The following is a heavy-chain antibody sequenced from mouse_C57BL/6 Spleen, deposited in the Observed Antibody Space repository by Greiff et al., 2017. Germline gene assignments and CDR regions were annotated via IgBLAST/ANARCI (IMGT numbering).Heavy chain of an antibody. J-gene: IGHJ2*01. CDR2: IDPSDSYP. CDR1: GYTFTSYW. Sequence: QVQLQQPGAELVMPGASVKLSCKASGYTFTSYWMHWVKQRPGQGLEWIGEIDPSDSYPNYNQKFKGKSTLTVDKSSSTDYMQLSSLTSEDSAVYYCAREGDDWGQGTTLTVSS. V-gene: IGHV1-69*01. CDR3: AREGDD.